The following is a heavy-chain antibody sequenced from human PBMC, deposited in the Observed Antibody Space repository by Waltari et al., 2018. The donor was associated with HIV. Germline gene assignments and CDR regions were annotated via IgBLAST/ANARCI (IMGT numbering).Heavy chain of an antibody. V-gene: IGHV4-39*01. D-gene: IGHD2-8*02. Sequence: QLHLQESGPGLVKPPETLSLTCTVSGGSIRSSSHYWGWVRQAPGKGLEWIGSLYYTGTTHYTPSLKSRVSMSVDTSNNQFSLNLDAVTAADTALYYCARLSETGGITFGSAFDIWGQGTMVTASS. CDR1: GGSIRSSSHY. J-gene: IGHJ3*02. CDR3: ARLSETGGITFGSAFDI. CDR2: LYYTGTT.